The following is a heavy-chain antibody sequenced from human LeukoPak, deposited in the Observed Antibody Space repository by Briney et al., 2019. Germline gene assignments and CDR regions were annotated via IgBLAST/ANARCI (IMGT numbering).Heavy chain of an antibody. V-gene: IGHV4-59*01. CDR2: IYYSGST. CDR1: GGSISSYY. J-gene: IGHJ5*02. CDR3: ARRGHDFWSGSKGLHWFDP. D-gene: IGHD3-3*01. Sequence: SETLSLTCTVSGGSISSYYWSWIRQPPGKGLEWIGYIYYSGSTNYNPSLKSRVTISVDTSKNQFSLKLSSVTAADTAVYYCARRGHDFWSGSKGLHWFDPWGQGTLVTVSS.